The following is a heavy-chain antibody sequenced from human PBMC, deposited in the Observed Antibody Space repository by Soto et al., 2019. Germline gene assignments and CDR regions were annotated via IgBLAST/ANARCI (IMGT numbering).Heavy chain of an antibody. CDR3: ARTRRYYYDSSGYPDSYGMDV. CDR1: GYTFTCYY. Sequence: ASVKVSCKASGYTFTCYYMHWVRQAPGQGLEWMGWINPNSGGTNYAQKFQGWVTMTRDTSISTAYMELSRLRSDDTAVYYCARTRRYYYDSSGYPDSYGMDVWGQGTTVTVSS. J-gene: IGHJ6*02. D-gene: IGHD3-22*01. V-gene: IGHV1-2*04. CDR2: INPNSGGT.